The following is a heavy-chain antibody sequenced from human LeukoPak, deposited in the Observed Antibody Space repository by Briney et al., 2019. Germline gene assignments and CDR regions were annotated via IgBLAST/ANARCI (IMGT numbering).Heavy chain of an antibody. CDR1: GYTFTGHY. J-gene: IGHJ4*02. CDR2: INPNSGVT. V-gene: IGHV1-2*02. D-gene: IGHD2-8*01. Sequence: GASVKVSCKSSGYTFTGHYMHWMRQAPGQGLEWMGWINPNSGVTRYAQRFQGRVTMTRDTSTSTAYMESSRLKSDDTAAYYCARVAYCSTGVCLNYDCWGQGTLVTVSS. CDR3: ARVAYCSTGVCLNYDC.